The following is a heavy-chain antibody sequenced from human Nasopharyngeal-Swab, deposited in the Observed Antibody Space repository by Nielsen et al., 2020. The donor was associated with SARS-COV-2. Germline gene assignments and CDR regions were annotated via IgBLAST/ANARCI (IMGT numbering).Heavy chain of an antibody. CDR1: GYTFTSYY. CDR2: INPSGGST. CDR3: ARDLYSSGWYRTNWYFDL. Sequence: ASVTVSCKASGYTFTSYYMHWVRQAPGQGLEWMGIINPSGGSTIYAQKFHGRVTMTRDTSTSTVYMELSSLRSEDTAVYYCARDLYSSGWYRTNWYFDLWGRGTLVTVSS. D-gene: IGHD6-19*01. J-gene: IGHJ2*01. V-gene: IGHV1-46*01.